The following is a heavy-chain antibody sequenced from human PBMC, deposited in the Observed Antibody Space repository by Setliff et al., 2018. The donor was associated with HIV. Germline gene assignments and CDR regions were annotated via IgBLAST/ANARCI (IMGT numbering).Heavy chain of an antibody. CDR3: ARGQYGDELFDY. D-gene: IGHD4-17*01. CDR2: LASYNDDA. J-gene: IGHJ4*02. CDR1: GYTFTNYG. Sequence: ASVKVSCKASGYTFTNYGITWVRQAPGHGLEWMGWLASYNDDANYAQNLQGRVTMTTDKSTSAAYMELRSLRSDDTAVYYCARGQYGDELFDYWGQGTLVTVSS. V-gene: IGHV1-18*01.